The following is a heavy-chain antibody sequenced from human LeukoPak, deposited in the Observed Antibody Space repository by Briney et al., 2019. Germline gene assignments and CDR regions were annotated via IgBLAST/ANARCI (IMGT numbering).Heavy chain of an antibody. CDR3: ARAGQQLAASYYYYYMDV. Sequence: SQTLSLTCTVSGGSISSGSYYWSWIRQPAGKGLEWIGRIYTSGSTNYNPSLKSRVTISVDTSKNQFSLKLSSVTAADTAVYYCARAGQQLAASYYYYYMDVWGKGTTVTISS. V-gene: IGHV4-61*02. J-gene: IGHJ6*03. CDR2: IYTSGST. D-gene: IGHD6-13*01. CDR1: GGSISSGSYY.